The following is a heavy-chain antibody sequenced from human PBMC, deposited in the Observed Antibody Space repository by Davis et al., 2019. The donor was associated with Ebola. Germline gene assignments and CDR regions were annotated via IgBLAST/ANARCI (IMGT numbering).Heavy chain of an antibody. V-gene: IGHV4-61*08. CDR2: IYYSGST. J-gene: IGHJ4*02. CDR3: ARVTSLLPDY. Sequence: GSLRLSCTVSGGSISSGGYYWSWIRQHPGKGLEWIGYIYYSGSTNYNPSLKSRVTISVDTSKNQFSLKLSSVTAADTAVYYCARVTSLLPDYWGQGTLVTVSS. CDR1: GGSISSGGYY. D-gene: IGHD2-21*02.